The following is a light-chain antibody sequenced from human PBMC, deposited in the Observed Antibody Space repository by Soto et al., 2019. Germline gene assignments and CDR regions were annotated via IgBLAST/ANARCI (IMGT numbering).Light chain of an antibody. CDR3: QQYNSYSP. CDR2: DAS. Sequence: DIQMTQSPPTLSASVGDRVTITCRASQSISSWLAWYQQKPGKAPKLLIYDASSLESGVPSRFSGSGSGTEFTLTISSLQPDDFATYYCQQYNSYSPFGQGTRLEIK. V-gene: IGKV1-5*01. CDR1: QSISSW. J-gene: IGKJ5*01.